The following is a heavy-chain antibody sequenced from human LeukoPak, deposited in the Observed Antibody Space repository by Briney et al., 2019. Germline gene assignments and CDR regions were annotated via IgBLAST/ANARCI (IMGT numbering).Heavy chain of an antibody. CDR2: IIPIFGTA. D-gene: IGHD1-26*01. CDR3: ARDRGGNFIVGATPPMYY. CDR1: GGTFSSYA. Sequence: SVKVSCKASGGTFSSYAISWVRQAPGQGLEWMGGIIPIFGTADYAQKFQGRVTMTTDTSTSTAYMELRSLRSDDTAVYYCARDRGGNFIVGATPPMYYWGQGTLVTVSS. J-gene: IGHJ4*02. V-gene: IGHV1-69*05.